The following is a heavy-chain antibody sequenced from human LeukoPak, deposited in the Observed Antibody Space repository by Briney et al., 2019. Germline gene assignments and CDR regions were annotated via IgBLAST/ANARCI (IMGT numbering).Heavy chain of an antibody. J-gene: IGHJ5*02. CDR3: TRDVYSYGQFDP. CDR2: INPKNGGA. Sequence: ASVKVSCKASGDTFTDYYMHWVRQASGKGLEHMGWINPKNGGAHYPQRVQGRVTMTRDTSISTAYMDLSSLTSDDTAVYYCTRDVYSYGQFDPWGQGTLVTVSS. D-gene: IGHD3-10*01. V-gene: IGHV1-2*02. CDR1: GDTFTDYY.